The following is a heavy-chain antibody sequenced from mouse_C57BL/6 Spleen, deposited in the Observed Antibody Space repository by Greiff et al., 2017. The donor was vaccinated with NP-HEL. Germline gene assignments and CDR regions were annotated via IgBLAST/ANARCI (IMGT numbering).Heavy chain of an antibody. D-gene: IGHD1-1*01. V-gene: IGHV5-16*01. CDR2: INYDGSST. Sequence: DVQLVESEGGLVQPGSSMKLSCTASGFTFSDYYMAWVRQVPEKGLEWVANINYDGSSTYYLDPLKSRFIISRDNAKNILYLQMSSLKSEDTATYYCARDPITTVVATSYWYFDVWGTGTTVTVSS. J-gene: IGHJ1*03. CDR3: ARDPITTVVATSYWYFDV. CDR1: GFTFSDYY.